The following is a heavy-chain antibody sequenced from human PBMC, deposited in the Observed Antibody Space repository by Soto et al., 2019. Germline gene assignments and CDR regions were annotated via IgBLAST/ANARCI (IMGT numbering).Heavy chain of an antibody. J-gene: IGHJ4*02. D-gene: IGHD1-1*01. CDR2: ISHTGSP. Sequence: LQLQESGPVLVKPSETLSLTCTVSGGSISNSDYFWAWMRQPPGKGLEWVGTISHTGSPRYNPSLKSRVTISVDTSKNQFSLRLPSVTAADTAVFYCASQLESTTYFDYWGRGTLVTVSS. CDR3: ASQLESTTYFDY. V-gene: IGHV4-39*01. CDR1: GGSISNSDYF.